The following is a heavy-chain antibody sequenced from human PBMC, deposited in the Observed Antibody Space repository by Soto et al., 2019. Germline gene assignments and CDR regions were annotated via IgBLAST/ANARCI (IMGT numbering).Heavy chain of an antibody. CDR3: AKGDTALFVFDY. V-gene: IGHV1-24*01. CDR1: GYTLTELS. D-gene: IGHD5-18*01. J-gene: IGHJ4*02. CDR2: FDPEDGET. Sequence: GASVKVSCKVSGYTLTELSMHWVRQAPGKGLEWMGGFDPEDGETIYAQKFQGRVTMAEDTSTDTAYMELSSLRSEDTAVYYCAKGDTALFVFDYWGQGTLVTVSS.